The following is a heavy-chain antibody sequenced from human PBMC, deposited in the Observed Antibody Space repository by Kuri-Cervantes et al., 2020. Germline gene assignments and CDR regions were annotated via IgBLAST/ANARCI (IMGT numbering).Heavy chain of an antibody. CDR2: MNPNSGNT. Sequence: ASVKVSCKASGGTFSSYAISWVRQATGQGLEWMGWMNPNSGNTGYAQKFQGRVTMTRNTSISTAYMELSSLRSEDTAVYYCARVFGRRRSGTFDYWGQGTLVTVSS. J-gene: IGHJ4*02. V-gene: IGHV1-8*02. CDR3: ARVFGRRRSGTFDY. D-gene: IGHD1-7*01. CDR1: GGTFSSYA.